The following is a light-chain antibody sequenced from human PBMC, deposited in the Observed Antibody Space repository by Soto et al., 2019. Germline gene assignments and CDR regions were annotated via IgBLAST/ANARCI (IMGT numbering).Light chain of an antibody. CDR2: AAS. CDR3: HTYNSSRET. V-gene: IGKV1-27*01. J-gene: IGKJ3*01. Sequence: DMQMTQSPSSLPASIGDRATITCRSSQDINNNVAWYHQKPGKVPKVLIYAASTLQSGVPSRLSGSGSGTDFTLTISGLQPEAVAPDYCHTYNSSRETFGPGTKVDI. CDR1: QDINNN.